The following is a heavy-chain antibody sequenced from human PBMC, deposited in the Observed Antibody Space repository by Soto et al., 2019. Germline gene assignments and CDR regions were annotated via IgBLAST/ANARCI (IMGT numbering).Heavy chain of an antibody. CDR1: GFTFSRYS. V-gene: IGHV3-48*01. CDR3: ARENYYYGMDG. CDR2: ISSSGGTV. Sequence: PGGSLRLSCAASGFTFSRYSMNWVRQAPGKGLEWVSYISSSGGTVYYADSVKGRFTISRDNAENSLYLQMNSLRAEDTAVYYCARENYYYGMDGWGQGTTVTVSS. J-gene: IGHJ6*02.